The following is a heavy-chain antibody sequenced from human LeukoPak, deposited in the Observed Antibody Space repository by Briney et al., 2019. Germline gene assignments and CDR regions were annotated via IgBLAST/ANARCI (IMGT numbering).Heavy chain of an antibody. CDR2: IRYDGINK. V-gene: IGHV3-30*02. J-gene: IGHJ4*02. Sequence: GGSLRLSCAASRFTFSSYGMHWVRQAPGKGLEWVAFIRYDGINKYYADSVKGRFTISRDNSKNTLYLQMNSLRAEDTAVYYCAKALADRGYCSGGSCLTFDYWGQGTLVTVSS. CDR1: RFTFSSYG. CDR3: AKALADRGYCSGGSCLTFDY. D-gene: IGHD2-15*01.